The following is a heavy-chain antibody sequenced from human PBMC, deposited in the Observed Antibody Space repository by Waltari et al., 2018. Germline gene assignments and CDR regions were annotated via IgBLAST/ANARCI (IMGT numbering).Heavy chain of an antibody. J-gene: IGHJ3*02. CDR1: GFTFSSYA. CDR3: AKKPSRAGAFDI. CDR2: ISGSGGST. V-gene: IGHV3-23*04. Sequence: EVQLVESGGGLVQPGGSLRLSCAASGFTFSSYAMSWVRQAPGKGLEWVSAISGSGGSTYYADSVKGLFTISRDNSNSTLYLQMNSLRAEDTAVYYCAKKPSRAGAFDIWGQGTMVTVSS.